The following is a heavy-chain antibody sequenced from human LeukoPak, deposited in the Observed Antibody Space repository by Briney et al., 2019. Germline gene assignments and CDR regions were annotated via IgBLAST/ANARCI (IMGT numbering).Heavy chain of an antibody. V-gene: IGHV3-15*01. J-gene: IGHJ5*02. CDR1: GITFTNAW. CDR2: IKSKTGGGTT. Sequence: GGSLRLSCAASGITFTNAWMTWVRQAPGQGLEWIGRIKSKTGGGTTDYAAPVKGRFTISRDDSKNTLYLQMSSLKTEDTGVYYCTTDGKYSSSGTFWFDPRGQGTLVTVSS. CDR3: TTDGKYSSSGTFWFDP. D-gene: IGHD6-13*01.